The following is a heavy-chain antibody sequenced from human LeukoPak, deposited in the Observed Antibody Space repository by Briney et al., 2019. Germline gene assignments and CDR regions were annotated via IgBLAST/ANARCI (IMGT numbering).Heavy chain of an antibody. D-gene: IGHD3-16*01. CDR1: GGTFSSYA. CDR3: TREGVYTPDPTSYHRLPFDF. J-gene: IGHJ3*01. CDR2: IIPIFGTA. V-gene: IGHV1-69*06. Sequence: SVKVSCKASGGTFSSYAISWVRQAPGQGLEWMGGIIPIFGTANYAQKFQGRVTITADKSTNTAHLELSSLRSEDTAVYYCTREGVYTPDPTSYHRLPFDFWGEGTLVIVSS.